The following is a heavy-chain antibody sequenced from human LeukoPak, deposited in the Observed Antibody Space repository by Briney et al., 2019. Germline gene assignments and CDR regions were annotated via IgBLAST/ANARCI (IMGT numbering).Heavy chain of an antibody. D-gene: IGHD3-22*01. CDR3: ARDRPYYYDSSGTSDAFDI. V-gene: IGHV3-7*01. Sequence: GGSLRLSCAASGFTFSSYWMSWVRQAPGKGLEWVANIKQDGSEKYYVDSVKGRFTISRDNAKNSLCLQMNSLRAEDTAAYYCARDRPYYYDSSGTSDAFDIWGQGTMVTVSS. CDR2: IKQDGSEK. CDR1: GFTFSSYW. J-gene: IGHJ3*02.